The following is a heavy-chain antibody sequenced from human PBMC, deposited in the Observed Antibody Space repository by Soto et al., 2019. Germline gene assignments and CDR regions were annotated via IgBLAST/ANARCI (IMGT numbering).Heavy chain of an antibody. Sequence: QVQLVQSGAEVKKPGDSVRVSCKASGYTFTSYGIGWVRQAPGQGLEWMGWISANNGNTKYAQKVQGRVTMTTDASTSTAYMELRSLRSADAAVYYCARDGYFDHWGQGTLVTVSS. CDR3: ARDGYFDH. J-gene: IGHJ4*02. V-gene: IGHV1-18*01. CDR1: GYTFTSYG. CDR2: ISANNGNT.